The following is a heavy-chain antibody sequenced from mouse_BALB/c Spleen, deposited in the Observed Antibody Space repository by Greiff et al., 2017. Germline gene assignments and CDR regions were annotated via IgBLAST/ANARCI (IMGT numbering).Heavy chain of an antibody. CDR1: GFTFTDYY. CDR2: IRNKANGYTT. CDR3: ARDISPFDY. V-gene: IGHV7-3*02. Sequence: EVMLVESGGGLVQPGGSLRLSCATSGFTFTDYYMSWVRQPPGKALEWLGFIRNKANGYTTEYSAYVKGRFTISRDNSQSILYLQMNTLRAEDSATYYCARDISPFDYWGQGTTLTVSS. J-gene: IGHJ2*01.